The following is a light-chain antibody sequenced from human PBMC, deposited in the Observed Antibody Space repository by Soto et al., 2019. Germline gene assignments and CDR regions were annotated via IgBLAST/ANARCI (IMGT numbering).Light chain of an antibody. V-gene: IGKV3-15*01. CDR2: GAS. CDR3: QQYDNWPLT. Sequence: EIVMTQSPATLPVSPGERATFSCRASQSVNSRLAWYQQNPGQAPRLLIYGASTRATGVPARFSGSGSGTEFTLTINSLQSEDVAVYSCQQYDNWPLTFGGGTKVEIK. J-gene: IGKJ4*01. CDR1: QSVNSR.